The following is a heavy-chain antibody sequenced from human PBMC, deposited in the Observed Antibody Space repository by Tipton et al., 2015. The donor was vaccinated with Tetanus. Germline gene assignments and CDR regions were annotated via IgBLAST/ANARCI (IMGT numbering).Heavy chain of an antibody. D-gene: IGHD3-22*01. CDR1: GASISSRL. Sequence: TLSLTCTVSGASISSRLWNWIRQPPGKGLEWIGYLHNSGATAYNPSLRSRVTISGDTSKNLVSLRLKSVTAADTAIYYCARGKSDARVYFFPCFDYWGQGALVSAS. CDR2: LHNSGAT. V-gene: IGHV4-59*11. J-gene: IGHJ4*02. CDR3: ARGKSDARVYFFPCFDY.